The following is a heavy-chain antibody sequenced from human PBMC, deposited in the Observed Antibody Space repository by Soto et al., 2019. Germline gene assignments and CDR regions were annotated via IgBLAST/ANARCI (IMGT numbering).Heavy chain of an antibody. V-gene: IGHV3-33*01. CDR2: IWYDGSNK. CDR3: ARDPGYCTNGVSDTRYYYGMDV. Sequence: SLRLSCAASGFTFSSYGMHWVRQAPGKGLEWVAVIWYDGSNKYYADSVKGRFTISRDNSKNTLYLQMNSLRAEDTAVYYCARDPGYCTNGVSDTRYYYGMDVWGQGTTVTVSS. D-gene: IGHD2-8*01. CDR1: GFTFSSYG. J-gene: IGHJ6*02.